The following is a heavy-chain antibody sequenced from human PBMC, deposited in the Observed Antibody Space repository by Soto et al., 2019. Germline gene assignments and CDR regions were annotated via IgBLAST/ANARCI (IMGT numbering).Heavy chain of an antibody. CDR3: TRNAV. J-gene: IGHJ4*02. Sequence: GGSLRLSCAASGFAFSNSWMSWVRQAPWKGLEWVANIKPDGSQKYSADSVKGRFSISRDNAKNSLYLQMNSLRAEDTAMYYCTRNAVWGQGTLVTVSS. CDR2: IKPDGSQK. V-gene: IGHV3-7*05. CDR1: GFAFSNSW.